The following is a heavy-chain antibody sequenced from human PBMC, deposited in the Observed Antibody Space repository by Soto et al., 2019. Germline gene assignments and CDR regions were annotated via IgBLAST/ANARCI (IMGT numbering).Heavy chain of an antibody. CDR1: GGTFSSYA. V-gene: IGHV1-69*13. J-gene: IGHJ4*02. CDR2: IIPIFGTA. CDR3: ARPPGYISDWHYFDL. Sequence: SVKVSFKASGGTFSSYAISWVRQAPGQGLEWMGGIIPIFGTANYAQKFQGRVTITADESTSTAYMELSSLISEDTAVYYCARPPGYISDWHYFDLWGQGTLVTVSS. D-gene: IGHD2-21*02.